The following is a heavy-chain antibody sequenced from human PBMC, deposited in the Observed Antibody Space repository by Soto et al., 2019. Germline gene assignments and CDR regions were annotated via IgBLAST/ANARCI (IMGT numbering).Heavy chain of an antibody. Sequence: QVQLQESGPGLVKPSETLSLTCTVSGGSISSYYWSWIRQPPGKGLEWIGYIYYSGSTNYNPSPKSRVTISVDTTKNQFSLRLSSVTAADTAVYYCARVNYDILTGYAPFDPWGQGTLVTVSS. CDR3: ARVNYDILTGYAPFDP. J-gene: IGHJ5*02. V-gene: IGHV4-59*01. CDR2: IYYSGST. D-gene: IGHD3-9*01. CDR1: GGSISSYY.